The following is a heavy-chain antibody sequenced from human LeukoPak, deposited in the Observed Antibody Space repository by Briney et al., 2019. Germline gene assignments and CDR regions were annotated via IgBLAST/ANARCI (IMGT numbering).Heavy chain of an antibody. D-gene: IGHD1-26*01. J-gene: IGHJ6*03. Sequence: GASVKVSCKASGYTFTSYDINWVRQATGQGIEWMGWMNPNSGNTGYAQKFQGRVTITRNTSISTAYMELSSLRSEDTAVYYCARVGGIGSPYYYYRDVWGKGPRSPSP. CDR3: ARVGGIGSPYYYYRDV. V-gene: IGHV1-8*03. CDR2: MNPNSGNT. CDR1: GYTFTSYD.